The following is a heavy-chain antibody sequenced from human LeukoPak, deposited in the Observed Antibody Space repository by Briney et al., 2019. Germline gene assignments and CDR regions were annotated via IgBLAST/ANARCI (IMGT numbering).Heavy chain of an antibody. D-gene: IGHD3-16*01. CDR1: GFTFSDYY. J-gene: IGHJ6*02. Sequence: GGSLRLSCAASGFTFSDYYMSWIGQAPGKGLEWVSHISSSSSYINYADSVKGRFTISRDNAKNSLYLQMNSLRAEDTAVYYCAGDRGGDYSMDVWGQGTTVTVSS. CDR2: ISSSSSYI. V-gene: IGHV3-11*05. CDR3: AGDRGGDYSMDV.